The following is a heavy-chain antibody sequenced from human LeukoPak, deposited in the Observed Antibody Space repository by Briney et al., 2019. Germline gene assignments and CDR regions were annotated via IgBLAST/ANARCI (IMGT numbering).Heavy chain of an antibody. Sequence: GGSLRLSCAASGFTFNGYAMHWVRQAPGKGLEWVSLISRDGGRTVYADSVKGRFTISRDNSKNSLFLQMNSLRAEDTALYYCAKSRGWLIDSWGQGTLVSASS. V-gene: IGHV3-43*02. D-gene: IGHD6-19*01. CDR2: ISRDGGRT. J-gene: IGHJ4*02. CDR1: GFTFNGYA. CDR3: AKSRGWLIDS.